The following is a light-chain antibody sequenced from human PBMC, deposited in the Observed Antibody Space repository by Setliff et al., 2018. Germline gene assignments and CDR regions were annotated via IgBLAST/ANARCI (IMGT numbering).Light chain of an antibody. CDR2: EVR. CDR1: SSDVGGYDY. V-gene: IGLV2-8*01. J-gene: IGLJ2*01. CDR3: AAWDDILKAVV. Sequence: QSVLTQPPSASGSLGHSVTISCTGTSSDVGGYDYVSWYQQHPGKAPKIILYEVRQRPSGVPDRFSGSKSGNTASLTVSGLQAEDEAYYYCAAWDDILKAVVFGGGTKGTVL.